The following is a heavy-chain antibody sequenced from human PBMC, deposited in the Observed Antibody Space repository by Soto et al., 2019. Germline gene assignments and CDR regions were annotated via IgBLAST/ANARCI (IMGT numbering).Heavy chain of an antibody. J-gene: IGHJ5*02. CDR1: VYTFTSGG. CDR3: ARVLAWNSSGWYCWFDP. D-gene: IGHD6-19*01. CDR2: ISAYNGNT. Sequence: SAKVPCKASVYTFTSGGIRCVRPAPGQGLEWMGWISAYNGNTNYAKKLQGRVTMTTDTSTSTAYMELRSLRSDDTAVYYCARVLAWNSSGWYCWFDPWGQGTLVTVSS. V-gene: IGHV1-18*01.